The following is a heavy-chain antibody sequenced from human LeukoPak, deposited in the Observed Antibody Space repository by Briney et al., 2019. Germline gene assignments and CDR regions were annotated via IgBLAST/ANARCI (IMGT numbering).Heavy chain of an antibody. V-gene: IGHV4-59*01. Sequence: SETLSPTCTVSGGSISSYYWSWIRQPPGKGLEWIGYIYYSGSTNYNPSLKSRVTISVDTSKNQFSLKLSSVTAADTAVYYCARDRDGYNYWGQGTLVTVSS. CDR2: IYYSGST. J-gene: IGHJ4*02. CDR1: GGSISSYY. CDR3: ARDRDGYNY. D-gene: IGHD5-24*01.